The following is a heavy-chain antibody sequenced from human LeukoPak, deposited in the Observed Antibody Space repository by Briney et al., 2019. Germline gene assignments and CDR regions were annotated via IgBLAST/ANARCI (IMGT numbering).Heavy chain of an antibody. CDR2: IYYSGST. D-gene: IGHD3-22*01. V-gene: IGHV4-59*01. CDR1: GGSISSYY. Sequence: PSETLSLTCTVSGGSISSYYWSWIRQPPGKGLEWIGYIYYSGSTNYNPSLKSRVTISVDTSKNQFSLKLSSVTAADTAVYYCAGVTAYYDSSGYSYYFDYWGQGTLVTVSS. J-gene: IGHJ4*02. CDR3: AGVTAYYDSSGYSYYFDY.